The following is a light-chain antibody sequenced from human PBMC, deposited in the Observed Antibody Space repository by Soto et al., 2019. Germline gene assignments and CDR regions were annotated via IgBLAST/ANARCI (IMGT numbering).Light chain of an antibody. J-gene: IGLJ1*01. CDR2: DVS. V-gene: IGLV2-18*02. CDR1: SSYVGGYNR. Sequence: QSALTQPPSVSGSPGQSVTISCTGTSSYVGGYNRVSWYQQPPGKAPKLLIYDVSNRPSGGSTRFSGSKSGNTASLTISGLQAEDEADYYCTSYATGSAYVFGPGTKVTV. CDR3: TSYATGSAYV.